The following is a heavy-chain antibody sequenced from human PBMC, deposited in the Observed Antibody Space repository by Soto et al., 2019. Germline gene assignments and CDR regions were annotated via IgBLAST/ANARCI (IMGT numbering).Heavy chain of an antibody. CDR3: ATSAGWVGVVIIPVLRYYGMDV. CDR1: GYTLTELS. D-gene: IGHD3-3*01. J-gene: IGHJ6*02. CDR2: FDPEDGET. V-gene: IGHV1-24*01. Sequence: QVQLVQSGAEVKKPGASVKVSCKVSGYTLTELSMHWVRQAPGKGLEWMGGFDPEDGETIYAQKFQGRVTMTEDTSTDTAYMELSSLRSEDTAVYYCATSAGWVGVVIIPVLRYYGMDVWGQRTPVTVSS.